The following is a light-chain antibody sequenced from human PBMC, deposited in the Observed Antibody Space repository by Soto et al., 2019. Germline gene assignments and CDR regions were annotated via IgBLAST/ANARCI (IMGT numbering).Light chain of an antibody. Sequence: EIVMTQSPATLSVSPGGRATLSCRASQSISDTLAWYQQKPGQAPRLFIHGASTRSTGFPARFSGSGSWTDFTLSISSLQSEDFAVYYCQQYNNWPWTFGHGTKVEIK. CDR2: GAS. CDR1: QSISDT. CDR3: QQYNNWPWT. J-gene: IGKJ1*01. V-gene: IGKV3-15*01.